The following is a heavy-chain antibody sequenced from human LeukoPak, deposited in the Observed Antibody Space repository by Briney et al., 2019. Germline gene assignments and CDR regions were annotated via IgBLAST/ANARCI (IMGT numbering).Heavy chain of an antibody. Sequence: SETLSLTCTVSGGSISSYYWSWIRQPPGKGLEWIGYIYYSGSTNYNPSLKSRVTISVDTSKNQFSLKLSSVTAADTAVYYCVTTRRGDGSRRNPGLYYFDYWGQGTLVTVSS. V-gene: IGHV4-59*01. CDR1: GGSISSYY. CDR2: IYYSGST. J-gene: IGHJ4*02. CDR3: VTTRRGDGSRRNPGLYYFDY. D-gene: IGHD2-15*01.